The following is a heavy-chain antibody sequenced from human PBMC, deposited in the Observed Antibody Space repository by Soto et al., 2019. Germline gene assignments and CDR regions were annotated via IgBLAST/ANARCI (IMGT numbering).Heavy chain of an antibody. CDR2: ISGSGGST. V-gene: IGHV3-23*01. Sequence: GGSLRLACAASGFTFSSYAMSWVRQAPGKGLEWVSAISGSGGSTYYADSVKGRFTISRDNSKNTLYLQMNSLRAEDTAVYYCAKDRRGSVVIPFDAFDIWGQGTMVTVSS. CDR1: GFTFSSYA. CDR3: AKDRRGSVVIPFDAFDI. D-gene: IGHD3-22*01. J-gene: IGHJ3*02.